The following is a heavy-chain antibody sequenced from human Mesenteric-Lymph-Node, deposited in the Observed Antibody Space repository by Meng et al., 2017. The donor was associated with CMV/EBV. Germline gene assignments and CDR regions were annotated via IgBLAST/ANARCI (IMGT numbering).Heavy chain of an antibody. D-gene: IGHD1-26*01. Sequence: GESLKISCAASGFTFSDYYMNWIRQAPGKGLEWVSSISGSSRYIHYADSVKGRFTISRDNAKNSLYLQMNSLRVDDTAVYYCARDQEYSESQFLEPRFDPWGQGAQVTVSS. CDR3: ARDQEYSESQFLEPRFDP. J-gene: IGHJ5*02. V-gene: IGHV3-11*06. CDR2: ISGSSRYI. CDR1: GFTFSDYY.